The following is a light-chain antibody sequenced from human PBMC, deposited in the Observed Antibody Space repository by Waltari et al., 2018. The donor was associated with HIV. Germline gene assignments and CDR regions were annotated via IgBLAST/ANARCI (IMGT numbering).Light chain of an antibody. CDR1: SAPVPTSYY. CDR3: VLYMGSGIWV. Sequence: QTVVTQEPSFSVSPGGTVTLTCGLSSAPVPTSYYPSWSQQTPGKAPRTLIYSTTTRSAGVPDRFSGSILGNKAALTITGAQADDESDYYCVLYMGSGIWVFGGGTKLTVL. J-gene: IGLJ3*02. V-gene: IGLV8-61*01. CDR2: STT.